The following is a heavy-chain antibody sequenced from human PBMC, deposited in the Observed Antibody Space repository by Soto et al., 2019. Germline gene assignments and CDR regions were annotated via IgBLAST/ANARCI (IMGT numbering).Heavy chain of an antibody. J-gene: IGHJ4*02. Sequence: QVQLVESGGGVVQPGRSLRLSCAASGFTFSSYAMHWVRQAPGKGLEWGAVISYDGSNKYYADSVKGRFTISRDNSKNTLYLQMNSLRAEDTAVYYCARGLRDGYYFDYWGQGTLVTVSS. CDR2: ISYDGSNK. CDR3: ARGLRDGYYFDY. CDR1: GFTFSSYA. D-gene: IGHD5-12*01. V-gene: IGHV3-30-3*01.